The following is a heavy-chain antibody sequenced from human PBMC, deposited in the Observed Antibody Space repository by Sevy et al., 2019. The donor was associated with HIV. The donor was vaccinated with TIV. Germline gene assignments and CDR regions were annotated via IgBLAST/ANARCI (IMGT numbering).Heavy chain of an antibody. CDR3: ARACTAAGYKSGPIDAFDV. CDR1: GFTFSTYD. Sequence: GGSLRLSCAASGFTFSTYDMHLVRQVAGEGLEWVSGIGTLLDTYYAASVKGRFIISRDNAKNSLFLQMNSLRAGDTAIYYCARACTAAGYKSGPIDAFDVWGQGTVVTVSS. D-gene: IGHD6-13*01. CDR2: IGTLLDT. J-gene: IGHJ3*01. V-gene: IGHV3-13*01.